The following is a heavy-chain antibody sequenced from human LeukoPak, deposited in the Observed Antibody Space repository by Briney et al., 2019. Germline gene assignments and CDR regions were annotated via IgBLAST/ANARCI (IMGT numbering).Heavy chain of an antibody. CDR3: ARDLADIVVVVAEAVRFQH. CDR1: GYTFSGYY. V-gene: IGHV1-18*04. Sequence: GASVKVSCKASGYTFSGYYMHWVRQAPGQGLEWMGWISAYNGNTNYAQKLQGRVTMTTDTSTSTAYMELRSLRSDDTAVYYCARDLADIVVVVAEAVRFQHWGQGTLVTVSS. J-gene: IGHJ1*01. D-gene: IGHD2-15*01. CDR2: ISAYNGNT.